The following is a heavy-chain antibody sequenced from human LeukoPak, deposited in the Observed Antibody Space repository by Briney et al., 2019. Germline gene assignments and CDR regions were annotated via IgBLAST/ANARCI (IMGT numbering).Heavy chain of an antibody. CDR2: IYHSGST. Sequence: PSETLSLTCTVSGGSISSSSYYWGWIRQPPGKGLKWIGSIYHSGSTYYNPSLKSRVTISVDTSKNQFSLKLSSVTAADTAVYYCARERYFDWLHYAYKDAAYFDYWGQGTLVTVSS. J-gene: IGHJ4*02. CDR1: GGSISSSSYY. D-gene: IGHD3-9*01. CDR3: ARERYFDWLHYAYKDAAYFDY. V-gene: IGHV4-39*07.